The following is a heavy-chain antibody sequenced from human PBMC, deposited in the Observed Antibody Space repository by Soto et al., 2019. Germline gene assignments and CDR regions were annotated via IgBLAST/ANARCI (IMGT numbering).Heavy chain of an antibody. J-gene: IGHJ3*02. D-gene: IGHD3-22*01. V-gene: IGHV1-2*04. CDR3: AREYYYDSSGYYLGSAFDI. Sequence: ASVKVSCKASGYTFTSYDINWVRQAPGQGLEWMGWINPNSGGTNYAQKFQGWVTMTRDTSISTAYMELSRLRSDDTAVYYCAREYYYDSSGYYLGSAFDIWGQGTMVTVSS. CDR2: INPNSGGT. CDR1: GYTFTSYD.